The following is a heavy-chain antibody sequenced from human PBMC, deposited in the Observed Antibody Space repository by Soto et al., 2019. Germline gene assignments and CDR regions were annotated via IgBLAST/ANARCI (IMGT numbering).Heavy chain of an antibody. Sequence: QVQLQESGPGLVKPSETLSLTCTVSSDSIAGENWWSWVRQPPGMGLEWIGEIFQTGGTNYNPSLKSRVTMEVDKSKNQFSLKLISATVADTAVYYCARVFSSGSGWMYYFDFWGQGTLVSVSS. V-gene: IGHV4-4*02. D-gene: IGHD6-25*01. J-gene: IGHJ4*02. CDR2: IFQTGGT. CDR3: ARVFSSGSGWMYYFDF. CDR1: SDSIAGENW.